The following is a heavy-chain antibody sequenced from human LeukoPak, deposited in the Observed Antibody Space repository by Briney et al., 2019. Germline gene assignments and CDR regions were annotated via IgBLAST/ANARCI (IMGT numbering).Heavy chain of an antibody. Sequence: PGGSLRLSCVTSGFPFSTYSMNWIRQAPGKGLEWLSYITSTSDTIYYADSVKGRFTISRGNTKNSLYLQMSSLRAEDSAIYYCVRGDIVATPDWWGQGTLVTVSS. J-gene: IGHJ4*02. D-gene: IGHD5-12*01. CDR2: ITSTSDTI. CDR3: VRGDIVATPDW. V-gene: IGHV3-48*04. CDR1: GFPFSTYS.